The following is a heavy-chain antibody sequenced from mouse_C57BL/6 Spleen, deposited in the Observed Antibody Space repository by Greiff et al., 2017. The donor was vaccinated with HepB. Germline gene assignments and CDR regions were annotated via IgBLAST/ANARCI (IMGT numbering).Heavy chain of an antibody. CDR2: IHPNSGST. Sequence: VQLKQPGAELVKPGASVKLSCKASGYTFTSYWMHWVKQRPGQGLEWIGMIHPNSGSTNYNEKFKSKATLTVDKSSSTAYMQLSSLTSEDSAVYYCARSYSNYDYFDYWGQGTTLTVSS. V-gene: IGHV1-64*01. CDR1: GYTFTSYW. D-gene: IGHD2-5*01. CDR3: ARSYSNYDYFDY. J-gene: IGHJ2*01.